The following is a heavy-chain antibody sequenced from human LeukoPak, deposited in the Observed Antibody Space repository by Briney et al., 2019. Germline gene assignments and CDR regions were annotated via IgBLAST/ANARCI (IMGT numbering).Heavy chain of an antibody. J-gene: IGHJ4*02. V-gene: IGHV4-4*07. CDR3: ARMKMRELRANFDS. D-gene: IGHD1-26*01. Sequence: SETLSLTCTVSGGSISSPYWNWIRQPAGKGLEWIGRMYTSGSTNYNPSLTSRVTISVDTSKNQFSLKLSSVTAADTAVYYCARMKMRELRANFDSWGQGTLVTVSS. CDR1: GGSISSPY. CDR2: MYTSGST.